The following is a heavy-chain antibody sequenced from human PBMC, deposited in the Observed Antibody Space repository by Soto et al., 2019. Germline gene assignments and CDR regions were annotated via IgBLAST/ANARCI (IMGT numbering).Heavy chain of an antibody. CDR3: ASLSPLRLGGHGELDY. CDR1: GYIFTDSG. Sequence: QVQLVQSGAEVKKPGASVKVSCKASGYIFTDSGISWVRQAPGQGLEWMGWISTYNGNTHYAQKLQGRVSMTTDTSTSTAYRELGSLRSDDTAVYYCASLSPLRLGGHGELDYWGQGTLVTVSS. J-gene: IGHJ4*02. V-gene: IGHV1-18*01. D-gene: IGHD3-16*01. CDR2: ISTYNGNT.